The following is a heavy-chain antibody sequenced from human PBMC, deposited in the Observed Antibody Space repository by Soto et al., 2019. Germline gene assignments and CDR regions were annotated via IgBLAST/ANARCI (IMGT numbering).Heavy chain of an antibody. J-gene: IGHJ6*02. V-gene: IGHV1-69*06. D-gene: IGHD6-6*01. CDR1: GGTFSSYA. CDR2: IIPIFGTA. CDR3: ARDTSNSSSSRYYYYGMDV. Sequence: SVKVSCKASGGTFSSYAISWVRQAPGQGLEWMGGIIPIFGTANYAQKFQGSVTITADKSTSTAYMELSSLRSEDTAVYYCARDTSNSSSSRYYYYGMDVWGQGTTVTVS.